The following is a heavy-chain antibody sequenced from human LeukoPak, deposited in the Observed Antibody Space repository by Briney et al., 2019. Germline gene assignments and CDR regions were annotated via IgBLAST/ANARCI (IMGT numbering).Heavy chain of an antibody. CDR2: INHSGST. Sequence: PSETLSLTCAVYGGHFSAYYWNWIRQSPGKWLEWIGEINHSGSTNYNPSLKSRVTISGDPSKNQFSLKVSSVTAADSAAYYCASSGIAVAGPSYYFDYWGQGTLVTVSS. J-gene: IGHJ4*02. CDR1: GGHFSAYY. D-gene: IGHD6-19*01. V-gene: IGHV4-34*01. CDR3: ASSGIAVAGPSYYFDY.